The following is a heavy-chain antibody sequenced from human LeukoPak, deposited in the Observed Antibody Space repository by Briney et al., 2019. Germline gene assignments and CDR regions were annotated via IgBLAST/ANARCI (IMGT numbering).Heavy chain of an antibody. V-gene: IGHV3-21*01. CDR3: ARGRNAFDI. Sequence: GGSLRLSCGASGFTFSSYNLNWVRQAPGKGLEWVSSNIYYADSLKGRFTISRDNAKNSLYLQMNSLRAEDTAVYYCARGRNAFDIWGQGTMVTVSS. J-gene: IGHJ3*02. CDR1: GFTFSSYN. CDR2: NI.